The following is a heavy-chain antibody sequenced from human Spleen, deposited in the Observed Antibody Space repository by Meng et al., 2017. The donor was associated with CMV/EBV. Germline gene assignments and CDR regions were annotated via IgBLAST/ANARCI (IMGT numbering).Heavy chain of an antibody. CDR2: IIPIPGRA. Sequence: SVKVSCKASGGTFSSYAINWVRQAPGQGLEWMGEIIPIPGRAKYAQKFQGRVTITADKSTSTAYMELSSLRSEDTAVYYCASSLARTVPAAIFPFDYWGQGALVTVSS. V-gene: IGHV1-69*10. D-gene: IGHD2-2*02. J-gene: IGHJ4*02. CDR1: GGTFSSYA. CDR3: ASSLARTVPAAIFPFDY.